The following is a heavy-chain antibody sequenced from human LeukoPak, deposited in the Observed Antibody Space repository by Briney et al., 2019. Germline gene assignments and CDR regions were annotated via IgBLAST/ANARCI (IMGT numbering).Heavy chain of an antibody. Sequence: GGSLRLSCAASGFTFSSYDMHWVRQATGKGLEWASAIGTAGDTYYPGSVKGRFTISRENAKNSLYLEMNSLRAGDTAVYYCARDRFHYGSGSYVEGYYYGMDVWGQGTTVTVSS. CDR1: GFTFSSYD. V-gene: IGHV3-13*01. D-gene: IGHD3-10*01. CDR2: IGTAGDT. J-gene: IGHJ6*02. CDR3: ARDRFHYGSGSYVEGYYYGMDV.